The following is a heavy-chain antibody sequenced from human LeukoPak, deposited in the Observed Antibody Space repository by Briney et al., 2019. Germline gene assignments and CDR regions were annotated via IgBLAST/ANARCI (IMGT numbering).Heavy chain of an antibody. D-gene: IGHD3-10*01. CDR2: IYYSGST. Sequence: PSETLSLTCTVSGGSISSSSYYWGWIRQPPGKGLEWIGSIYYSGSTYYNPSLKSRVTISVDTSKNQFSLKLSSVTAADTAVYYCARQQPPHMDALRGISMVRGVITGYFDYWGQGTLVTVSS. V-gene: IGHV4-39*01. CDR3: ARQQPPHMDALRGISMVRGVITGYFDY. J-gene: IGHJ4*01. CDR1: GGSISSSSYY.